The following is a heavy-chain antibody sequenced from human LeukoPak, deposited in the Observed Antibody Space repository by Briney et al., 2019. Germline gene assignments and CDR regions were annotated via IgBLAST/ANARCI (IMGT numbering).Heavy chain of an antibody. Sequence: GASVKVSCKTSGYTFADYFIHWVRRAPGQGLEYMGRINANSGSTEYQQKFQGRVSMTRDMSISTAYVEVNWLISDDTAIYYCARDVSSTPHWEFDYWGQGTTVTVSS. V-gene: IGHV1-2*06. CDR3: ARDVSSTPHWEFDY. J-gene: IGHJ4*02. CDR2: INANSGST. D-gene: IGHD1-26*01. CDR1: GYTFADYF.